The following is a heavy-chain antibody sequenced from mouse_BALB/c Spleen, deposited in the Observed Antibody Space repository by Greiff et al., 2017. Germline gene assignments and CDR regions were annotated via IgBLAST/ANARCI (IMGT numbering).Heavy chain of an antibody. V-gene: IGHV5-6-5*01. CDR1: GFTFSSYG. Sequence: EVMLVESGGDLVKPGGSLKLSCAASGFTFSSYGMSWVRQTPDKRLEWVATISSGGSTYYPDSVKGRFTISRDNARNILYLQMSSLRSEDTAMYYCARGLLQGIFLAYWGQGTLVTVSA. CDR2: ISSGGST. D-gene: IGHD2-3*01. CDR3: ARGLLQGIFLAY. J-gene: IGHJ3*01.